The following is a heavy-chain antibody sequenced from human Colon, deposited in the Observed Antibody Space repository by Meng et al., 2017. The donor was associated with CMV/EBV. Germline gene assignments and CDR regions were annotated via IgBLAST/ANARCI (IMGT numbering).Heavy chain of an antibody. CDR1: GYTLTELP. D-gene: IGHD2-2*02. CDR3: ATAHTVLLGHCTSTTCYTLDS. CDR2: FDPEAGAK. Sequence: ASVKVSCKVSGYTLTELPMHWVRQAPGKGLEWMGGFDPEAGAKIYAQKFQGRLTMTEDTSTGTAYMELSSLRSEDTAVYYCATAHTVLLGHCTSTTCYTLDSWGQGTLVPSPQ. V-gene: IGHV1-24*01. J-gene: IGHJ4*02.